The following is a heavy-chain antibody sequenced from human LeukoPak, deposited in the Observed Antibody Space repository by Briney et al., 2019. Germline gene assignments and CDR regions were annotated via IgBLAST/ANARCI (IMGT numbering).Heavy chain of an antibody. D-gene: IGHD1-26*01. CDR1: GYTFSSND. Sequence: ASVKVSCKAYGYTFSSNDINWVRQATGQGLEWMGWMNPHSGNTGYAQKFQGRVTITRNSSISTAYMELSSLRSEDTAVYYCAREGNRSSDSSASYPLDYWGQGTLVTVSS. CDR2: MNPHSGNT. J-gene: IGHJ4*02. CDR3: AREGNRSSDSSASYPLDY. V-gene: IGHV1-8*01.